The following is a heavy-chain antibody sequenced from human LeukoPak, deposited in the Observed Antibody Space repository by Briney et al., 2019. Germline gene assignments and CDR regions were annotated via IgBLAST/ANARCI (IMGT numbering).Heavy chain of an antibody. Sequence: GGSLRLSCADSGFTFSSYWMSWVRQAPGKGLKWVANINQDGSQKSYVDSVKGRFTISRDNAKNSLYLQMNSLRAEDTAVYYCARDQRNKLGFDPWGQGTLVTVSS. CDR3: ARDQRNKLGFDP. J-gene: IGHJ5*02. CDR1: GFTFSSYW. V-gene: IGHV3-7*03. D-gene: IGHD1/OR15-1a*01. CDR2: INQDGSQK.